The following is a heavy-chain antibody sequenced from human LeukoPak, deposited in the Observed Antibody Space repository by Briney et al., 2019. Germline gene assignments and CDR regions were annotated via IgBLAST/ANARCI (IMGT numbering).Heavy chain of an antibody. CDR2: IYSGGST. J-gene: IGHJ4*02. Sequence: GGSLRLSCAASGFTVSSNYMSWVRQAPGKGLEWVSVIYSGGSTYYADSVKGRFTISRDNSKNTLYLQMNSLRAEDTAVHYCARVKQWLVLEYRDWGQGTLVTVSS. V-gene: IGHV3-66*01. CDR1: GFTVSSNY. CDR3: ARVKQWLVLEYRD. D-gene: IGHD6-19*01.